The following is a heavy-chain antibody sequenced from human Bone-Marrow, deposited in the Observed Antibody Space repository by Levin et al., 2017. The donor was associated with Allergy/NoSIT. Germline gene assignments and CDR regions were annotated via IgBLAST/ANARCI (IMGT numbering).Heavy chain of an antibody. J-gene: IGHJ4*02. Sequence: KRSGPTLVKPTQTLTLTCTLSGFSLSTSGVSVGWIRQPPGKALEWLALIYWNDDKRYSPSLNSRLTITKDTAKNQVVLTMTNMDPVDTATYYCAHRLRSCTDGFCYIGLWGFDYWGQGTLVTVSS. CDR1: GFSLSTSGVS. CDR2: IYWNDDK. D-gene: IGHD2-8*01. CDR3: AHRLRSCTDGFCYIGLWGFDY. V-gene: IGHV2-5*01.